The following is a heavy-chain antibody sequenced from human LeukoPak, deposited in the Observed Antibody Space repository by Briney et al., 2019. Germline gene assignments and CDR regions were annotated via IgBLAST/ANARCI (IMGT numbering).Heavy chain of an antibody. CDR1: GRSFSGYH. CDR2: INHSGST. V-gene: IGHV4-34*01. D-gene: IGHD4-17*01. Sequence: SETLSLTCAVYGRSFSGYHSSWIRQPPGKGLEWIGEINHSGSTNYNPSLKSRVTISVDTSKNQFSLKLSSVTAADTAVYYCARHSYGDYEQCFDYWGQGTLVTVSS. J-gene: IGHJ4*02. CDR3: ARHSYGDYEQCFDY.